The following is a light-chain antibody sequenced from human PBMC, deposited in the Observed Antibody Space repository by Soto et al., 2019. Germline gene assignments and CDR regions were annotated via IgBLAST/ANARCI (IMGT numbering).Light chain of an antibody. J-gene: IGKJ1*01. Sequence: EIVLTQSPATLSLSPGERATLSCRASQSFSNNLAWYQQKPGQAPRLLIYDSSTRATGIPPRFSGSGSGTAFILTISSLEPADFAVYYCQQRGDWPRTFGQGTKVEIK. CDR2: DSS. V-gene: IGKV3-11*01. CDR1: QSFSNN. CDR3: QQRGDWPRT.